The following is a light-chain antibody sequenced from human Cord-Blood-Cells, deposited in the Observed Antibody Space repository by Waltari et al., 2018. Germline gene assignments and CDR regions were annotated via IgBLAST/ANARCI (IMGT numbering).Light chain of an antibody. CDR1: SSNIGNNY. J-gene: IGLJ3*02. CDR3: GTWDSSLSAGV. Sequence: QSVLTQPPSVSAAPGQKVTISCSGSSSNIGNNYVSWYQQLPGTAPKLLIYENNKRPSGIPDRSSGSKPGTSATLGITGLQTGDEADYYCGTWDSSLSAGVFGGGTKLTVL. V-gene: IGLV1-51*02. CDR2: ENN.